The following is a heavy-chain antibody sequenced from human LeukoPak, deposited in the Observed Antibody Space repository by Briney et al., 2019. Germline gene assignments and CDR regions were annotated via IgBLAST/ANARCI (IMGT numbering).Heavy chain of an antibody. V-gene: IGHV4-38-2*01. D-gene: IGHD2-8*02. CDR1: GYSISTGYY. J-gene: IGHJ3*02. Sequence: PSETLSLTCVVSGYSISTGYYWGWIRQPPGKGLEWIGNIYHSGSTYYNASLKSRVTISVDTSKNQFSLKLSFVTAADTAVYYCARHYWSPGAFDIWSQGTMVTVSS. CDR2: IYHSGST. CDR3: ARHYWSPGAFDI.